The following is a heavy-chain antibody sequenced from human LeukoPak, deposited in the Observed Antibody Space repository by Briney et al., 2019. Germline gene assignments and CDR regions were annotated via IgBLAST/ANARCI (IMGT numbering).Heavy chain of an antibody. V-gene: IGHV1-69*04. J-gene: IGHJ4*02. CDR3: AREPQYVPYGDYAGGFFDY. Sequence: SVKVSCKASGGTFSSYAISWGRQAPGQGLEWMGRIIPILGIANYAQKFQGRVTITADKSTSTAYMELSSLRSEDTAVYYCAREPQYVPYGDYAGGFFDYWGQGTLVTVSS. CDR1: GGTFSSYA. CDR2: IIPILGIA. D-gene: IGHD4-17*01.